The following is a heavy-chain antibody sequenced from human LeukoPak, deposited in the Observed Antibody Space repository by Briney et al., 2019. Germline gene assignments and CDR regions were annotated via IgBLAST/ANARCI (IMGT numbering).Heavy chain of an antibody. V-gene: IGHV3-11*04. CDR1: GFIFSDHY. CDR2: ISSGGSIT. J-gene: IGHJ4*02. Sequence: GGSLRLSCAASGFIFSDHYMSWVRLAPGKGLEWVSYISSGGSITHYADSVKGRFTISRDNAKNSVYMQMNSLRAEDTAVYYCAKDISTRVGTAHFDYWGQGTLVTVSS. D-gene: IGHD1-1*01. CDR3: AKDISTRVGTAHFDY.